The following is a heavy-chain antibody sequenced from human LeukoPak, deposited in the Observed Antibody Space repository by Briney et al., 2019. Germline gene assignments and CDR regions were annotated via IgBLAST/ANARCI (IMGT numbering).Heavy chain of an antibody. CDR2: ISYDGSSK. J-gene: IGHJ4*02. CDR3: ARGWYYYDSSGYLKELTGFDY. CDR1: GFTFSSYA. D-gene: IGHD3-22*01. V-gene: IGHV3-30-3*01. Sequence: PGGSLRLSCAASGFTFSSYAMHWVRQAPDKGLEWVAVISYDGSSKYYADSVKGRFTISRDNSKNTLYLQMNSLRAEDTAVYYCARGWYYYDSSGYLKELTGFDYWGQGTLVTVSS.